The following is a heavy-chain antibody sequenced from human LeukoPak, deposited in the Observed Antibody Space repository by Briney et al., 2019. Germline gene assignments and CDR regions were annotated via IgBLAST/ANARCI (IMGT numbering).Heavy chain of an antibody. CDR2: IYTSGST. J-gene: IGHJ4*02. V-gene: IGHV4-4*07. CDR1: GGSISSYY. D-gene: IGHD4-23*01. CDR3: ARDRLRWPKIDY. Sequence: SETLSLTCTVSGGSISSYYWSWIRQPAGKGREWIGRIYTSGSTNYNPSLKSRVTMSVDTSKNQFSLKLNSVTAADTAVYYCARDRLRWPKIDYWGQGTLVTVSS.